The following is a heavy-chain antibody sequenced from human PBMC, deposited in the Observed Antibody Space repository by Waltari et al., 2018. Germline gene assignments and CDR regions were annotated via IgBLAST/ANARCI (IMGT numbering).Heavy chain of an antibody. V-gene: IGHV4-39*01. CDR3: ARLTAGILTGYYSGFDP. J-gene: IGHJ5*02. D-gene: IGHD3-9*01. Sequence: QLQLQESGPGLVKPSETLSLTCTVSGGSISSSSYYWGWLRQPPGKGLEWIGSIYYSGSTYYNPSLKSRVTISVDTSKNQFSLKLSSVTAADTAVYYCARLTAGILTGYYSGFDPWGQGTLVTVSS. CDR1: GGSISSSSYY. CDR2: IYYSGST.